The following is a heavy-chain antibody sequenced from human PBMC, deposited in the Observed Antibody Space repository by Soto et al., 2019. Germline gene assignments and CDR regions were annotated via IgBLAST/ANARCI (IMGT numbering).Heavy chain of an antibody. CDR1: GFSFSDYS. V-gene: IGHV3-21*01. CDR3: ARDGAYCSGTGCRDYYHYMDV. D-gene: IGHD2-2*01. CDR2: ISGSSSYI. Sequence: EVQLVESGGGLVKPGGSLRLSCAASGFSFSDYSMNWVRQAPGKGLEWVSSISGSSSYIYYADSLKGRFTVSRDNAKESLYLEMNSPRAEDTGVYYCARDGAYCSGTGCRDYYHYMDVWGKGTTVTVSS. J-gene: IGHJ6*03.